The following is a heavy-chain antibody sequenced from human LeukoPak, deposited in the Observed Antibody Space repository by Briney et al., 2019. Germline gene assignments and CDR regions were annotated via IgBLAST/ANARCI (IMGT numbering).Heavy chain of an antibody. Sequence: PGGSLRLSCAASGFTFDDYAMHWVRQAPGKGLEWVSGISWNSDSIGYADSVKGRFTISRDNAKNSLYLQMNSLRAEDTALYYCAKIDYGDYVGAFDIWGQGTMVTVSS. CDR2: ISWNSDSI. V-gene: IGHV3-9*01. CDR3: AKIDYGDYVGAFDI. D-gene: IGHD4-17*01. J-gene: IGHJ3*02. CDR1: GFTFDDYA.